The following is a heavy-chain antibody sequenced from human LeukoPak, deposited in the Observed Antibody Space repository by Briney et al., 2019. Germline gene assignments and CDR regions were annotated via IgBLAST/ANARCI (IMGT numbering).Heavy chain of an antibody. CDR3: ARGGGGVVVKYNWFDP. CDR1: GFTFPTNP. CDR2: VSHVGSIQ. V-gene: IGHV3-30-3*01. Sequence: GGSLRLSCAASGFTFPTNPIHWVRQAPGKGLEWVAVVSHVGSIQNYADSVRGRFTISRDNSKNTVYLQMNSLRTEDTAVYFCARGGGGVVVKYNWFDPWGQGTLVTVSS. D-gene: IGHD2-21*01. J-gene: IGHJ5*02.